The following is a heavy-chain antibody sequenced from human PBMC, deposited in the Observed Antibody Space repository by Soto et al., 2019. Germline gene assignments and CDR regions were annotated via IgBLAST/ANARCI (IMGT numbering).Heavy chain of an antibody. J-gene: IGHJ6*02. CDR2: MNPNSGNT. V-gene: IGHV1-8*01. CDR1: GYTFTSYD. Sequence: QVQLVQSGAEVKKPGASVKVSCKASGYTFTSYDINRVRQATGQGLEWMGWMNPNSGNTGDAQKSQGRATMTRNTSISTAYMELSSLSSEDTAVYSCARETTSYGMDVWGPGTTVTVSS. D-gene: IGHD1-1*01. CDR3: ARETTSYGMDV.